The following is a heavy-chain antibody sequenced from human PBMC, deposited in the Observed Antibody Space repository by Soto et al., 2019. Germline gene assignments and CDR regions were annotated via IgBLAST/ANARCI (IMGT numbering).Heavy chain of an antibody. CDR3: VGPYSSSSNWFDP. CDR2: INPNDGGT. J-gene: IGHJ5*02. D-gene: IGHD6-6*01. Sequence: ASLQVSCKTSGYTFINYYLQWVRQAPGQGLEWMGRINPNDGGTIYAQNFQGRVTMARDPSISTAYMELSRLTSDDTAVYYCVGPYSSSSNWFDPWGQGTLVTVSS. CDR1: GYTFINYY. V-gene: IGHV1-2*06.